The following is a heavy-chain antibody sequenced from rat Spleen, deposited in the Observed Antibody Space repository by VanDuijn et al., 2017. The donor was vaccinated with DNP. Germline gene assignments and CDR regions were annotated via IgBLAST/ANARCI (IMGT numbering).Heavy chain of an antibody. CDR3: ARPDFPDITPGWFAY. CDR1: GFTFSDYN. D-gene: IGHD1-4*01. J-gene: IGHJ3*01. V-gene: IGHV5S11*01. CDR2: ISTGGGTT. Sequence: EVQLVESGGGVVQPGRSLKLSCAVSGFTFSDYNMAWVRQAPKKGLEWVASISTGGGTTYYRDSVKGRFTISRDNTRSTLYLQMDSLRSEETATYYCARPDFPDITPGWFAYWGQGTLVTVSS.